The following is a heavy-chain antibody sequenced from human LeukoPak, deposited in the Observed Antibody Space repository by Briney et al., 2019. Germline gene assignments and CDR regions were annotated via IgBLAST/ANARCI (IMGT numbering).Heavy chain of an antibody. CDR2: IGVSGRSA. Sequence: PGGSLRLSCAGSGSIFSDYLMNWVRQAPGKGLEWVSGIGVSGRSAYADSVKGRFTISRDDSKNTLFLQMNSLRAEGTAFYYCGKSYTSGSYVIDFWGQGTLVTVSS. V-gene: IGHV3-23*01. J-gene: IGHJ4*02. D-gene: IGHD6-25*01. CDR1: GSIFSDYL. CDR3: GKSYTSGSYVIDF.